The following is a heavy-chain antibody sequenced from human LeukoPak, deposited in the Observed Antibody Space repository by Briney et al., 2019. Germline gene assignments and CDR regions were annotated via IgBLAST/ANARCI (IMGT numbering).Heavy chain of an antibody. CDR1: GGTFSSYA. Sequence: ASVKVSCKASGGTFSSYAISWVRQAPGQGLEWMGGIIPIFGTANYAQMFQGRVTITADESTSTAYMELSSLRSEDTAVYYCAREARIAAAGTGDYWGQGTLVTVSS. CDR3: AREARIAAAGTGDY. CDR2: IIPIFGTA. V-gene: IGHV1-69*13. D-gene: IGHD6-13*01. J-gene: IGHJ4*02.